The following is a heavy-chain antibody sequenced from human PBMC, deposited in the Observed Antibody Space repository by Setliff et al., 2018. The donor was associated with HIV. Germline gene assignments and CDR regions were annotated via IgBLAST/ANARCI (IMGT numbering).Heavy chain of an antibody. Sequence: SETLSLTCAVYGGSFSGYYWTWIRQPPVRGLEWIGEIIHSGGTNYNRSLKSRVTISVDTSKNQFSLNLSSVTAADTAVYYCVRGGLGVVGAIDYWSQGTLVTVSS. V-gene: IGHV4-34*01. CDR2: IIHSGGT. CDR3: VRGGLGVVGAIDY. D-gene: IGHD2-15*01. CDR1: GGSFSGYY. J-gene: IGHJ4*02.